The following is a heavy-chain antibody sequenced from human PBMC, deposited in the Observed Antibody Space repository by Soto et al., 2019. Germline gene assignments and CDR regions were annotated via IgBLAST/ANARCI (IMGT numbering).Heavy chain of an antibody. CDR3: TTERDY. Sequence: GGSLRLSCATSGLNFSGSAMHWARQASGKGLEWVGRIRSRPHNYATTYAASVEGRFTISRDDSKNTVYLQMNGLKTDGTAMYYCTTERDYWGRGTLVTVSS. CDR2: IRSRPHNYAT. V-gene: IGHV3-73*01. J-gene: IGHJ4*02. CDR1: GLNFSGSA.